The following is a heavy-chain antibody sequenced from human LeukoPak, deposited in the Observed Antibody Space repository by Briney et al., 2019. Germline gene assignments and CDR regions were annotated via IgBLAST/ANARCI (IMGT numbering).Heavy chain of an antibody. CDR1: GFTFSSYW. CDR2: ISSSSSYI. V-gene: IGHV3-21*01. J-gene: IGHJ5*02. Sequence: GGSLRLSCAASGFTFSSYWMHWVRQAPGKGLEWASSISSSSSYIYYADSVKGRFTISRDNAKNSLYLQMNSLRAEDTAVYYCAPPLGPYNRNSRGATPWGQGTLVTVSS. CDR3: APPLGPYNRNSRGATP. D-gene: IGHD1-14*01.